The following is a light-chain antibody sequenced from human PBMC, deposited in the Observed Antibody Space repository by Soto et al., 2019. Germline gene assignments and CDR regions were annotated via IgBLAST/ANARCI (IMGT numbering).Light chain of an antibody. CDR2: EVS. CDR3: SSYAGSNNVV. Sequence: QSALTQPPSASGSPGQSVTISCTGTSSDVGGYNYVSWYQQHPGKAPKLMIYEVSKRPSGVPDRFSGSKSGNTASLTVSGLHTEDEDDYYCSSYAGSNNVVFGGGTQLTVL. J-gene: IGLJ2*01. CDR1: SSDVGGYNY. V-gene: IGLV2-8*01.